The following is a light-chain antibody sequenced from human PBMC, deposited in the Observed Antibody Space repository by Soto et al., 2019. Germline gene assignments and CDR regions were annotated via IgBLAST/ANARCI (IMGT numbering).Light chain of an antibody. CDR2: SND. Sequence: QSVLTQPPSASGTPGQRVTFSCSGSSSNIGTNAVSWYQQVPGAAPKLLIKSNDQRPSGVPDRFSGSKSGASASLAIRGLQSEDEADYYCAAWDDSLNGYVFGTGTKLTVL. V-gene: IGLV1-44*01. J-gene: IGLJ1*01. CDR1: SSNIGTNA. CDR3: AAWDDSLNGYV.